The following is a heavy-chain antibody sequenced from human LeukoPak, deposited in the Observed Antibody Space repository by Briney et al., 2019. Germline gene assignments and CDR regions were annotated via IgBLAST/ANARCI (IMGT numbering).Heavy chain of an antibody. J-gene: IGHJ4*02. CDR2: ISTSGST. CDR3: ARVRYSDSSVLTRRRSYYFDY. V-gene: IGHV4-4*07. Sequence: SETLSLTCTVSGGSISSYYWSWIRQPAGKGLESIGHISTSGSTNYNPSLKSRVTMSVDTSKNQFSLKLSSVTAADTAVYYCARVRYSDSSVLTRRRSYYFDYWGQGTLVTVSS. CDR1: GGSISSYY. D-gene: IGHD3-22*01.